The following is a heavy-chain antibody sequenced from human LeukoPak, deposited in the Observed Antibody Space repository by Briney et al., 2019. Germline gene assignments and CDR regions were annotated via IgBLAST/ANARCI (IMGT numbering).Heavy chain of an antibody. CDR1: GFTFNNYG. CDR3: AKDLNGDYLDY. J-gene: IGHJ4*01. CDR2: IWYDGSNK. V-gene: IGHV3-33*06. D-gene: IGHD4-17*01. Sequence: PGGSLRLFCAASGFTFNNYGMHWVRKAPGKGLEWVAVIWYDGSNKYYADSVRGRFNISRDNSKNTVYLHLHSLRAEDTAVYYCAKDLNGDYLDYWGLGTLVTVSS.